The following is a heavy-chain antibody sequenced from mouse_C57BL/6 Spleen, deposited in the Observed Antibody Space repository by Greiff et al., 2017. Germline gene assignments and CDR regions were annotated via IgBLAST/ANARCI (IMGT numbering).Heavy chain of an antibody. CDR2: ISSGGSYT. CDR1: GFTFSSYG. D-gene: IGHD2-1*01. J-gene: IGHJ4*01. CDR3: ARQDGNYRYYAMDY. Sequence: DVMLVESGGDLVKPGGSLKLSCAASGFTFSSYGMSWVRQTPDKRLEWVATISSGGSYTYYPDRVKGRFTISRDNAKNTLYLQMGSLKSEDTAMYYCARQDGNYRYYAMDYWGQGTSVTVSS. V-gene: IGHV5-6*02.